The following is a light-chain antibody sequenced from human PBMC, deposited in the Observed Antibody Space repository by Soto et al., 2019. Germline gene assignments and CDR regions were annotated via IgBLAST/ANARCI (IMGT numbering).Light chain of an antibody. Sequence: IVLTHSPGTLSLSPGEIATLSFRAIQTISNTFLAWYQQRPGQAPRLLIYGASGRAAGIPDRFSGSGSGTDFTLSISRLEPEDFAVYYCQPRSNWPPITFGQGTRLEIK. CDR1: QTISNTF. V-gene: IGKV3D-20*02. CDR3: QPRSNWPPIT. CDR2: GAS. J-gene: IGKJ5*01.